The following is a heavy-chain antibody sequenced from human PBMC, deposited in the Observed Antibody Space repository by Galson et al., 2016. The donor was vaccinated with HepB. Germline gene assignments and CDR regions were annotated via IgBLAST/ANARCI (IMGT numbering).Heavy chain of an antibody. V-gene: IGHV4-59*01. J-gene: IGHJ5*02. D-gene: IGHD3-16*01. CDR2: MYYSGNI. Sequence: SETLSLTCAVSGVSINDYYWSWIRRPPGKGLEWIAYMYYSGNINYNPSLKSRVTVLADRSKNELSLRMTSMTAADTAVYYCARGGPAHNWFDPWGQGTPVTVSS. CDR1: GVSINDYY. CDR3: ARGGPAHNWFDP.